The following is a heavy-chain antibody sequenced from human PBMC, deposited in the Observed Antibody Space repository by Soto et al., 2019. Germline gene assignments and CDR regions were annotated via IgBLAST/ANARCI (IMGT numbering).Heavy chain of an antibody. Sequence: SETLSLTCTVSGGSIGSGGYYWSWIRQHPGKGLEWIGYIYYSGSTYYNPSLKSRVTISVDTSKNQFSLKLSSVTAADTAVYYCARGIALGHYFDYWGRGTLVTVSS. CDR3: ARGIALGHYFDY. CDR2: IYYSGST. J-gene: IGHJ4*01. D-gene: IGHD3-3*02. V-gene: IGHV4-31*03. CDR1: GGSIGSGGYY.